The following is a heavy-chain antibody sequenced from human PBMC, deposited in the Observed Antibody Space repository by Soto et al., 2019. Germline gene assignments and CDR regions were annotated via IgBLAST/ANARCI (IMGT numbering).Heavy chain of an antibody. CDR3: ARSSGGNFGIIIEGSNWFDP. D-gene: IGHD3-3*01. Sequence: ASGKVCSKAPGDTFTSYYLNWVRQAPGQGLEWMGVINPHGGSTKYAQKFQGRVTMTRDTSRSTVYMGLRRLRPDDTAIYYCARSSGGNFGIIIEGSNWFDPWGQGTLVTVSS. CDR2: INPHGGST. CDR1: GDTFTSYY. J-gene: IGHJ5*02. V-gene: IGHV1-46*01.